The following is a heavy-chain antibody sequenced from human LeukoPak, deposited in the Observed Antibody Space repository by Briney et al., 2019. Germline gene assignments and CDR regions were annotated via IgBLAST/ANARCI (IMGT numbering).Heavy chain of an antibody. CDR2: INHSGST. CDR1: GGSFSGYY. Sequence: PSETLSLTCAVYGGSFSGYYWSWIRQPPGKGLEWIGEINHSGSTNYNPSLKSRVTISVDTSKNQFSLKLSSVTAADTAVYYCARGYCSSTNRYYYYGMDAWGQGTTVTVSS. J-gene: IGHJ6*02. V-gene: IGHV4-34*01. D-gene: IGHD2-2*01. CDR3: ARGYCSSTNRYYYYGMDA.